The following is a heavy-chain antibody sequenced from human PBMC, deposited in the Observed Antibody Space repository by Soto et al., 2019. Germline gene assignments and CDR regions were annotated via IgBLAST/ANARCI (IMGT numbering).Heavy chain of an antibody. CDR3: ARGRELWLGSTLGGYYYGMDV. V-gene: IGHV1-8*01. D-gene: IGHD2-2*01. J-gene: IGHJ6*02. Sequence: ASVKVSCKASGYTFTSYDINWVRQATGQGLEWMVCMNPNSGNPGYAQKFQGRVTMTRNTSISTAYMELSSLRSEDTAVYYCARGRELWLGSTLGGYYYGMDVWGQGTTVTVSS. CDR1: GYTFTSYD. CDR2: MNPNSGNP.